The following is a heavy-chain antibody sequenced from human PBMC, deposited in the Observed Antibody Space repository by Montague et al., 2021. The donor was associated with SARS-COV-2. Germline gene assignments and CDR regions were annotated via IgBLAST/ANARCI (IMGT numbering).Heavy chain of an antibody. Sequence: SVKVSCKASVGTFSRYSISWVRQAPGHGLEWMGRIIPIFGIANYAQKFQGRVTITADKSTSTAYMELSSLRSEDTAVYYCARAENSGSYGYYYGMDVWGQGTTVTVSS. CDR1: VGTFSRYS. V-gene: IGHV1-69*10. CDR3: ARAENSGSYGYYYGMDV. J-gene: IGHJ6*02. D-gene: IGHD1-26*01. CDR2: IIPIFGIA.